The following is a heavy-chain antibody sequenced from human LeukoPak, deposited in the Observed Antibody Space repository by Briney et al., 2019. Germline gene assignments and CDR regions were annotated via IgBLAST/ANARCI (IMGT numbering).Heavy chain of an antibody. CDR3: ARTYVLRYFDWLYFDY. Sequence: GGSLRLPCAASGFTFSSYAMHWVRQAPGKGLEWVAVISYDGSNKYYADSVKGRFTISRDNSKNTLYLRMNSLRAEDTAVYYCARTYVLRYFDWLYFDYWGQGTLVTVSS. CDR1: GFTFSSYA. D-gene: IGHD3-9*01. V-gene: IGHV3-30-3*01. J-gene: IGHJ4*02. CDR2: ISYDGSNK.